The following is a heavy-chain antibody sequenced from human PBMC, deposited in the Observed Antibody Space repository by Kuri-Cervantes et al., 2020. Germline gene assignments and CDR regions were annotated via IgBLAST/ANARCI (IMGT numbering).Heavy chain of an antibody. V-gene: IGHV3-43*01. CDR3: AKELYSYGLAY. Sequence: GESLKISCAASGFTFDDYTMHWVRQAPGKGLEWVSLISWDGGSTYYADSVKGRFTISRGNSKNSLYLQMNSLRTEDTALYYCAKELYSYGLAYWGQGTLVTVSS. CDR2: ISWDGGST. J-gene: IGHJ4*02. D-gene: IGHD5-18*01. CDR1: GFTFDDYT.